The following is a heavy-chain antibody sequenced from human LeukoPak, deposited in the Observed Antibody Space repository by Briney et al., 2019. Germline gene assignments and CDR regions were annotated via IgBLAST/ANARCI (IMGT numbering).Heavy chain of an antibody. CDR3: AREKVPAAIVYYYYMDV. Sequence: GGSLRLSCAVSGITLSNYGMSWVRQAPGKGLEWVAGISDSGGRTNYADSVKGRFTISRDNPKNTLYPQMNSLRAEDTAVYYCAREKVPAAIVYYYYMDVWGKGTTVTVSS. CDR1: GITLSNYG. CDR2: ISDSGGRT. D-gene: IGHD2-2*02. V-gene: IGHV3-23*01. J-gene: IGHJ6*03.